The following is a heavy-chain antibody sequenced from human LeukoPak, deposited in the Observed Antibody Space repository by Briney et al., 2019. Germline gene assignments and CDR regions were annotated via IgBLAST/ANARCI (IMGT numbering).Heavy chain of an antibody. V-gene: IGHV4-34*01. Sequence: SETLSLTCAVYGGSFSGYYWSWIRQPPGKGLEWIGEINHSGSTNYNPSLKSRVTISVDTSKNQFSPKLSSVTAADTAVYYCARSPPGIVGATAYWFDPWGQGTLVTVSS. J-gene: IGHJ5*02. CDR3: ARSPPGIVGATAYWFDP. CDR2: INHSGST. D-gene: IGHD1-26*01. CDR1: GGSFSGYY.